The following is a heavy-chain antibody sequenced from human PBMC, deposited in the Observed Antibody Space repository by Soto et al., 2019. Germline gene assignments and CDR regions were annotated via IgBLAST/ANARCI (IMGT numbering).Heavy chain of an antibody. CDR3: ARGWAPWNDSSGYLPGEGYYYGMDV. CDR1: GCTFSIYA. V-gene: IGHV1-69*13. D-gene: IGHD3-22*01. CDR2: IIPIFGTA. J-gene: IGHJ6*02. Sequence: SGKVSCKACGCTFSIYAISWVRQAPGQGLEWMGGIIPIFGTANYAQKFQGRVTITADESTSTAYMELSSLRSEDTAVYYCARGWAPWNDSSGYLPGEGYYYGMDVWGQGTTVTVSS.